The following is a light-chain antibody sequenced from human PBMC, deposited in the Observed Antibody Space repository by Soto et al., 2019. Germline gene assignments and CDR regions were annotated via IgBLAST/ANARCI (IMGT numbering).Light chain of an antibody. CDR2: DVS. J-gene: IGLJ1*01. CDR3: CSYAASNTFV. V-gene: IGLV2-11*01. Sequence: QSALTQPRSVSGSPGQSVTISCTGTGSDVGGYNYVSWYQQYSGKAPRVMIYDVSKRPSGVPDRFSGSKSGNTASLTISGLQAEDEADYYCCSYAASNTFVFGTGTKVTVL. CDR1: GSDVGGYNY.